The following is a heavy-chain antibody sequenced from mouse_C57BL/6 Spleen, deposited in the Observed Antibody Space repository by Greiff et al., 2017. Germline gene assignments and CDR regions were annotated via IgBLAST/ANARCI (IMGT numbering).Heavy chain of an antibody. CDR3: ARGYYDYDAWFAY. D-gene: IGHD2-4*01. CDR2: IYPGDGDT. Sequence: VKLQQSGPELVKPGASVKISCKASGYAFSSSWMNWVKQRPGKGLEWIGRIYPGDGDTNYNGKFKGKATLTADKSSSTAYMQLSSLTSEDSAVYFCARGYYDYDAWFAYWGQGTLVTVSA. J-gene: IGHJ3*01. CDR1: GYAFSSSW. V-gene: IGHV1-82*01.